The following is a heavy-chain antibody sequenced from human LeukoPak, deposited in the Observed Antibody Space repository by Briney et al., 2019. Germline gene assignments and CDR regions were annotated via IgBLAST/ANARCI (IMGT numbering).Heavy chain of an antibody. J-gene: IGHJ4*02. D-gene: IGHD3-10*01. V-gene: IGHV3-7*01. Sequence: GGSLRLSCAASGFTFSSYWMSWVRQAPGKGLEWVANIKQDGSGKYYVDSVKGRFTISRDNAKNSLYLQMNSLRAEDTAVYYCARDLNYYGSGSYYKTWGQGTLVTVSS. CDR3: ARDLNYYGSGSYYKT. CDR2: IKQDGSGK. CDR1: GFTFSSYW.